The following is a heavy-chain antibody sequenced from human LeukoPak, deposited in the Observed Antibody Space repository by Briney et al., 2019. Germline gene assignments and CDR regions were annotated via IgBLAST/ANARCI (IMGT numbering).Heavy chain of an antibody. D-gene: IGHD3-22*01. J-gene: IGHJ4*02. CDR2: ISGSVRST. V-gene: IGHV3-23*01. CDR3: ARWGLYYYDSSGYYYEDY. CDR1: GFIFSSYG. Sequence: GGTLRLSCAASGFIFSSYGMSWVRQAPGQGLEWVSAISGSVRSTYYSDSVKGRFTISKDNAKNSLYLQMNSLRAEDTALYYCARWGLYYYDSSGYYYEDYWGQGTLVTVSS.